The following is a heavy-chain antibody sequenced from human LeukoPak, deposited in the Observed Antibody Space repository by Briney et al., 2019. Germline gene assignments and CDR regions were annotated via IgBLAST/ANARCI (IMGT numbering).Heavy chain of an antibody. CDR1: GGSISSGSYY. V-gene: IGHV4-39*07. CDR3: ARNRRGYSYGYSRYYYYYMDV. J-gene: IGHJ6*03. CDR2: IYYGGST. Sequence: SETLSLTCTVSGGSISSGSYYWVWVRQPPGKGLEWIGSIYYGGSTHYNPSLKSRVTISVDTFKNQFSLKLRSVTAADTAVYYCARNRRGYSYGYSRYYYYYMDVWGKGTTVTISS. D-gene: IGHD5-18*01.